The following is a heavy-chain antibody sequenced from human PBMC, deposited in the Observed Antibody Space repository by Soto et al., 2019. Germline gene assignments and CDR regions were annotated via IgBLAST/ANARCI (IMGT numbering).Heavy chain of an antibody. J-gene: IGHJ4*02. D-gene: IGHD2-2*01. V-gene: IGHV1-69*01. Sequence: QVQLVQSGAEVKRPGSSEKVSCKASGGTFNNYAFNWVRQAPGQGLEWMGDISPMFGKANYAQKFQGRVKITADDSTATAYLELSSLRSEDTALYYCAREVEVHTPVFGFWGQGSLVTVSS. CDR1: GGTFNNYA. CDR3: AREVEVHTPVFGF. CDR2: ISPMFGKA.